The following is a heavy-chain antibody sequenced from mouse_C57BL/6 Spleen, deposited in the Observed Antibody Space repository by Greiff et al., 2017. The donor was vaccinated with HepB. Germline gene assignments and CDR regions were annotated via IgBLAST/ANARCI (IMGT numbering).Heavy chain of an antibody. D-gene: IGHD1-1*01. CDR1: GYSITSGYY. CDR2: ISYDGSN. Sequence: EVQLHESGPGLVKPSQSLSLTCSVTGYSITSGYYWNWIRQFPGNKLEWMGYISYDGSNNYNPSLKNRISITRDTSKNQFFLKLNSVTTEDTATYYCARGEDYYGSTYYFDYWGQGTTLTVSS. J-gene: IGHJ2*01. CDR3: ARGEDYYGSTYYFDY. V-gene: IGHV3-6*01.